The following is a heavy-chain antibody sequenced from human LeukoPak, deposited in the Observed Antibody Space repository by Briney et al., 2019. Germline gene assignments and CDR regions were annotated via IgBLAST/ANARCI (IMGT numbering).Heavy chain of an antibody. D-gene: IGHD5-18*01. V-gene: IGHV3-30*02. J-gene: IGHJ3*02. CDR1: GFTFSSYG. CDR2: IRYDGSNK. CDR3: AKENRGYSYSDAFDI. Sequence: GGSLRLSCAASGFTFSSYGMHWVRQAPGKGLEWVAFIRYDGSNKYYADSVKGRFTISRDNSKNTLYLQMNSLRAEDTAVYYCAKENRGYSYSDAFDIWGQGTMVTVSS.